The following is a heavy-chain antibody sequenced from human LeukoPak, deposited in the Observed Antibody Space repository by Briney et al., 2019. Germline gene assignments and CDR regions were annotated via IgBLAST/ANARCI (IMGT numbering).Heavy chain of an antibody. J-gene: IGHJ4*02. CDR3: ARRAVVTRFYYFDY. CDR1: GYDFTSYW. D-gene: IGHD4-23*01. V-gene: IGHV5-51*01. Sequence: GESLKISCKGPGYDFTSYWIGWVRQMPGKSLEWMGIIYPGDSDTRYSPSFQGQVTISADKSIRTAYLQWSSLKASDTAMYYRARRAVVTRFYYFDYWGQGTLVTVSS. CDR2: IYPGDSDT.